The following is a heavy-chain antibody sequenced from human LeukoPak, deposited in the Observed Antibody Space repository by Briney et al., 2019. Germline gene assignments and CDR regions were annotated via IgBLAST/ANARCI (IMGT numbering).Heavy chain of an antibody. D-gene: IGHD3-16*02. Sequence: PGGSLRLSCAASGFTFSSYGMHWVRQAPGKGLEWVAFIRYDGSNKYYADSVKGRFTISRDNSKNTLYLQMNSLRAEDTAVYYCAKDLSYQYYYYMDVWGKGTTVTISS. V-gene: IGHV3-30*02. CDR1: GFTFSSYG. CDR2: IRYDGSNK. CDR3: AKDLSYQYYYYMDV. J-gene: IGHJ6*03.